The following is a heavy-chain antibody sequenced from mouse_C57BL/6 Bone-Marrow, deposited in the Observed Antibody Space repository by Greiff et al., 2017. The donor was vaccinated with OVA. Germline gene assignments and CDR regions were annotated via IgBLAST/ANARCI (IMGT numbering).Heavy chain of an antibody. Sequence: QVQLQQSGAELVKPGASVKLSCKASGYTFTSYWMHWVKQRPGRGLEWIGRIDPNSGGTKYNEKFKGKATLTVDKPSSTAYMRRSSLTSEDSAVYSCARGLLGYYYDIDVWGTGTAVTVSS. D-gene: IGHD2-3*01. CDR3: ARGLLGYYYDIDV. CDR2: IDPNSGGT. J-gene: IGHJ4*01. CDR1: GYTFTSYW. V-gene: IGHV1-72*01.